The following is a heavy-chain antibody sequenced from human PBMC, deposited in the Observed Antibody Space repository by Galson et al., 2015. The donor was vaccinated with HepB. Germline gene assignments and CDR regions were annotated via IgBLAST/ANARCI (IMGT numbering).Heavy chain of an antibody. CDR3: ARDYASWSRDY. CDR1: GFTFSPYG. D-gene: IGHD6-13*01. V-gene: IGHV3-21*01. CDR2: FGGGDHK. Sequence: SLRLSCAASGFTFSPYGMTWVRQAPGKGLEWVSTFGGGDHKFYPDSLKGRFTISRDNDKNSVYLQMTGLSAEDTAVYYCARDYASWSRDYWGQGTLVTVSS. J-gene: IGHJ4*02.